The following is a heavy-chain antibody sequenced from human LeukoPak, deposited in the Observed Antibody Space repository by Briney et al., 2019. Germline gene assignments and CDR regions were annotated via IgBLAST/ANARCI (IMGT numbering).Heavy chain of an antibody. V-gene: IGHV4-39*07. CDR2: IFYSGDT. CDR1: GGSISSSSYY. CDR3: ARELPLFGVVQFDY. Sequence: SETLSLTCTVSGGSISSSSYYWGWVRQCPGKGLEWIGNIFYSGDTYYNPSLKSRVTISVDTSKNQFSLKLSSVTAADTAVYHCARELPLFGVVQFDYWGQGTLVTVSS. D-gene: IGHD3-3*01. J-gene: IGHJ4*02.